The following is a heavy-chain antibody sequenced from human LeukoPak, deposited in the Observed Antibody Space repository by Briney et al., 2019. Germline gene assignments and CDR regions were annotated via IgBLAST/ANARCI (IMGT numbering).Heavy chain of an antibody. CDR1: GGTFSSYA. CDR2: IIPIFGTA. D-gene: IGHD2-2*01. Sequence: SVKVPCKASGGTFSSYAISWVRQAPGQGLEWMGGIIPIFGTANYAQKFQGRVTITADESTSTAYMELSSLRSEDTAVYYCARCYAVSYYYYYMDVWGKGTTVTVSS. V-gene: IGHV1-69*13. CDR3: ARCYAVSYYYYYMDV. J-gene: IGHJ6*03.